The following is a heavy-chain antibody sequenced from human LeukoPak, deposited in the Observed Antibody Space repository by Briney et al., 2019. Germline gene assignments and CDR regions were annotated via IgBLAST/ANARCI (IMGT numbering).Heavy chain of an antibody. Sequence: GGSLRLSCAASGFTFDDHGMSWVRQAPGKGLEWVSSINWNAGSIAYADSVKGRFTISRDNSKNTLFLQMNSLRTEDTAVYFCARANWAGIEAPATDYWGQGTLVTVSS. CDR2: INWNAGSI. CDR1: GFTFDDHG. CDR3: ARANWAGIEAPATDY. J-gene: IGHJ4*02. V-gene: IGHV3-20*04. D-gene: IGHD2-15*01.